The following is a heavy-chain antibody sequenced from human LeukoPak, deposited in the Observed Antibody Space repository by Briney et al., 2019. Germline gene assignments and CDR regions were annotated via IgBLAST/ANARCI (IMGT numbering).Heavy chain of an antibody. V-gene: IGHV4-31*03. CDR3: ARSRDYADY. CDR2: IYYSGST. J-gene: IGHJ4*02. CDR1: GVSISSGGYY. D-gene: IGHD6-6*01. Sequence: SETLSLTCTVSGVSISSGGYYWSWIRQRPGKGLEGIGYIYYSGSTHYNPSLKSRVTISGDTSKNQFSLKLSSVTAADTAVYYCARSRDYADYWGQGNLVTVSS.